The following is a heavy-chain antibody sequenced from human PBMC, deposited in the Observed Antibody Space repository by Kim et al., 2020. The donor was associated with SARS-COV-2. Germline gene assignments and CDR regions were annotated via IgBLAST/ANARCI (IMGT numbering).Heavy chain of an antibody. Sequence: ASVKVSCKASGYTFTSYGISWVRQAPGQGLEWMGWISAYNGNTNYAQKLQGRVTMTTDTSTSTAYMELRRLRSDDTAVYYCARDGLVVVPAAAFDYWGQGTLVTVSS. CDR1: GYTFTSYG. V-gene: IGHV1-18*01. CDR3: ARDGLVVVPAAAFDY. J-gene: IGHJ4*02. CDR2: ISAYNGNT. D-gene: IGHD2-2*01.